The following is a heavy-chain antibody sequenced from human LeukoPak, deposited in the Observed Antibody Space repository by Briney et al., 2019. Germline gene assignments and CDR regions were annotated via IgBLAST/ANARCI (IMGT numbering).Heavy chain of an antibody. CDR2: INHSGNT. CDR1: GGSFSGYY. V-gene: IGHV4-34*01. CDR3: ASGAATRYYYYYMDV. D-gene: IGHD1-26*01. Sequence: SETLSLTCAVYGGSFSGYYWSWIRQSPGKGLEWIGEINHSGNTNYNPSLKSRVTISVDTSKNQFSLRLSSVTAADTAVYYCASGAATRYYYYYMDVWGKGTTVTVSS. J-gene: IGHJ6*03.